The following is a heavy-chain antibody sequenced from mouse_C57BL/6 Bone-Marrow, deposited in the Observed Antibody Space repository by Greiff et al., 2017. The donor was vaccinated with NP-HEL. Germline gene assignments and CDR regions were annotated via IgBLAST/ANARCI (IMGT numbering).Heavy chain of an antibody. CDR2: IDPNSGGT. CDR3: AVDYGNLYYFDY. CDR1: GYTFTSYW. J-gene: IGHJ2*01. V-gene: IGHV1-72*01. D-gene: IGHD2-1*01. Sequence: QVQLKQSGAELVKPGASVKLSCKASGYTFTSYWMHWVKQRPGRGLEWIGRIDPNSGGTKYNEKFKSKATLTVDKPSSTAYMQLSSLTSEDSAVYYCAVDYGNLYYFDYWGQGTTLTVSS.